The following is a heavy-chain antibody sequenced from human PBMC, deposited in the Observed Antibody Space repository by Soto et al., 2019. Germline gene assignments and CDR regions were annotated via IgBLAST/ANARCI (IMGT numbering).Heavy chain of an antibody. D-gene: IGHD4-17*01. J-gene: IGHJ4*02. CDR3: AKGDYQIYFDY. V-gene: IGHV3-23*01. CDR1: GFTFSSYA. Sequence: GGSLRLSCGASGFTFSSYAMIWVRQAPGKGLEWVSAISGSGGSTYYADSVKGRFTISRDNSKNTLYLQMNSLRAEDTAVYYCAKGDYQIYFDYWGQGTLVTVSS. CDR2: ISGSGGST.